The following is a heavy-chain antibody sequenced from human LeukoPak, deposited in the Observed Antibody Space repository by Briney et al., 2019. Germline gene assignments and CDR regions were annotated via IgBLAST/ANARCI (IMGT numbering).Heavy chain of an antibody. J-gene: IGHJ4*02. CDR1: GYTFTGYY. Sequence: ASVKVSCKASGYTFTGYYMHWVRQAPGQGLEWMGRINPNSGGTNYAQKFQGRVTITRDTSISTAYMELSRLRSDDTAVYYCARYYYYDSSGYPDYWGQGTLVTVSS. CDR2: INPNSGGT. D-gene: IGHD3-22*01. V-gene: IGHV1-2*06. CDR3: ARYYYYDSSGYPDY.